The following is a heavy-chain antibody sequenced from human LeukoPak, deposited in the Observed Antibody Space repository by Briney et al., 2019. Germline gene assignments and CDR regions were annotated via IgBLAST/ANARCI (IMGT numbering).Heavy chain of an antibody. CDR3: ARVCSGTYYLLDY. Sequence: GESLKISCKASGFSFTNYWIGWVRQMPGKGLEWMGIVYPRDPDTRYSQSFQDQVTISADKSISTAYLQWSSLKGSDTAMYYCARVCSGTYYLLDYWGQGTLVTVSS. D-gene: IGHD1-26*01. V-gene: IGHV5-51*01. CDR1: GFSFTNYW. J-gene: IGHJ4*02. CDR2: VYPRDPDT.